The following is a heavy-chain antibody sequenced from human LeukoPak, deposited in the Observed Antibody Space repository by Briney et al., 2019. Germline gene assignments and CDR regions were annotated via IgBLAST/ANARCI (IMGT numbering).Heavy chain of an antibody. V-gene: IGHV3-23*01. CDR2: ISGSGGST. CDR3: AKGGGHGPDAFDI. J-gene: IGHJ3*02. Sequence: GGSLRLSCAASGFTFSSYGMRGLRQAPGRGLEWGSAISGSGGSTYYADSVKGRFTISRDNSKNTLYLKMNSLRAGDRDVYYCAKGGGHGPDAFDIWGQGTMVTVSS. CDR1: GFTFSSYG. D-gene: IGHD2-15*01.